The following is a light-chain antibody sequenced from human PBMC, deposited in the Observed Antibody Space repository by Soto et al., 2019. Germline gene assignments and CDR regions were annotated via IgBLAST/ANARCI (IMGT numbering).Light chain of an antibody. CDR1: QSVSSNH. CDR2: GAS. CDR3: QQYYSTPWT. Sequence: EIVLTQSPGSLSLSPRERATLSCRASQSVSSNHLAWYQQKPGQAPRLLIYGASRRATGIPDRFSGSGSGTEFTLTISRLEPEDFAVYYCQQYYSTPWTFGQGTKVEIK. V-gene: IGKV3-20*01. J-gene: IGKJ1*01.